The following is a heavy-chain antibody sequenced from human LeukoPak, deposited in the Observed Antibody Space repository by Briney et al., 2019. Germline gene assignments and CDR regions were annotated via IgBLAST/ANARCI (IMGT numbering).Heavy chain of an antibody. D-gene: IGHD2-15*01. CDR2: ISSSSSYI. V-gene: IGHV3-21*01. CDR3: AREVPPYYCSGGSCYLDY. J-gene: IGHJ4*02. CDR1: RFTFSSYS. Sequence: GGSLRLSCAASRFTFSSYSMNWVRQAPGKGLEWVSSISSSSSYIYYADSVKGRFTISRDNAKNSLYLQMNSLRAEDTAVYYCAREVPPYYCSGGSCYLDYWGQGTLVTVSS.